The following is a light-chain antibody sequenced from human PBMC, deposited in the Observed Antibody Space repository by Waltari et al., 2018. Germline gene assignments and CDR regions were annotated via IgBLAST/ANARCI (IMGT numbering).Light chain of an antibody. CDR3: QSYDSSGQVV. V-gene: IGLV6-57*03. CDR2: GDN. J-gene: IGLJ2*01. CDR1: SGSIAGYY. Sequence: NFMLTQPHSVSESPGKTVTISCTRSSGSIAGYYVQWYQQRPGRAPTPVINGDNERPSGVPDRVSGSINRSSNSASLTISGLKTEDEADYHCQSYDSSGQVVFGGGTRLTVL.